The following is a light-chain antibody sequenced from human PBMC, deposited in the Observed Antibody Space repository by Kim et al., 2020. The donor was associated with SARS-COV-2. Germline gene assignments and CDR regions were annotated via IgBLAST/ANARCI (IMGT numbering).Light chain of an antibody. CDR3: QQYNDWPLLS. CDR1: QSVSSS. V-gene: IGKV3-15*01. CDR2: GSS. Sequence: SPGERVTLSCRASQSVSSSLAWYQQIPGQAPRLLIYGSSTRATGIPARFSGSGSGTEFTLTISSLQSEDFAVYYCQQYNDWPLLSFGGGTKVEIK. J-gene: IGKJ4*01.